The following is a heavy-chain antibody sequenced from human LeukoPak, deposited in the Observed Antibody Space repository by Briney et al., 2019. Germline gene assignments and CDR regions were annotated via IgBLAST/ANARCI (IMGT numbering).Heavy chain of an antibody. CDR1: GYTFTSYS. CDR2: ISAYNGNT. V-gene: IGHV1-18*01. Sequence: RASVKVSCKASGYTFTSYSISWVRQAPGQGLEWMGWISAYNGNTNYAQKLQGRVTITADESTSTAYMELSSLRSEDTAVYYCARGAGYCSGGSCYSWFDPWGQGTLVTVSS. J-gene: IGHJ5*02. CDR3: ARGAGYCSGGSCYSWFDP. D-gene: IGHD2-15*01.